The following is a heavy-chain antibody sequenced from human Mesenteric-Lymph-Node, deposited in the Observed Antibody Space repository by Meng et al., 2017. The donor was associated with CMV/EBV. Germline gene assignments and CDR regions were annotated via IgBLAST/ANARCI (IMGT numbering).Heavy chain of an antibody. CDR2: INWNGGSI. Sequence: GESLKISCAVSGFTFEDYDMTWVRQGPGKGLEWVSGINWNGGSIGYADSVKGRFTIFRDSSKSTLYLQMNSLRPEDTAVYYCASYQPGVGSRYWGRGTLVTVSS. CDR1: GFTFEDYD. D-gene: IGHD3-10*01. J-gene: IGHJ4*02. V-gene: IGHV3-20*04. CDR3: ASYQPGVGSRY.